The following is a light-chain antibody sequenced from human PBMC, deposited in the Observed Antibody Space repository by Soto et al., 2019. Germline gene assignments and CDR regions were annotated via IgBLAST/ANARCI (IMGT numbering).Light chain of an antibody. CDR2: EVS. J-gene: IGLJ1*01. CDR3: SSYATSNTLV. CDR1: SSDVGNNNY. Sequence: QSALTQPASVSGSPGQSITISCTGTSSDVGNNNYVSWYQQHPGKALKLMIFEVSDRPSGISNRFSGSKSGNTASLTIYGLQSEDEAAYYCSSYATSNTLVFGTGTKVTVL. V-gene: IGLV2-14*01.